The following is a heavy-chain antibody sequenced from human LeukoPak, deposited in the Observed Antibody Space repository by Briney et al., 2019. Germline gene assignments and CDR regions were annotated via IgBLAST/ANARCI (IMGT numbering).Heavy chain of an antibody. J-gene: IGHJ4*02. V-gene: IGHV1-2*02. CDR3: ARDSTGSYLDY. CDR1: GYTFTGYY. CDR2: ISPNSGGT. Sequence: ASVRVSCKASGYTFTGYYLHWLRQAPGQGLEWMGWISPNSGGTHYAQKFQGRVTMTRDTSITTAYMELSRLRSDDTAVFYCARDSTGSYLDYWGQGTLVTVSS. D-gene: IGHD1-26*01.